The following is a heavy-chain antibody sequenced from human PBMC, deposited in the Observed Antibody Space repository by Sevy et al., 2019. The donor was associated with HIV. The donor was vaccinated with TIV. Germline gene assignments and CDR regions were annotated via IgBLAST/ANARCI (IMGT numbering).Heavy chain of an antibody. D-gene: IGHD5-18*01. CDR2: ITSSHGAK. CDR1: GFSFSDYH. J-gene: IGHJ4*02. Sequence: GGSLRLSCVTSGFSFSDYHMSWIRLAPGKGLEGISHITSSHGAKVYADSVRGRFDISRDNARKSVYLQMNRLQVEDTATYFCVGRRYRVGHSWSYFFDFWDQGTPVTVSS. CDR3: VGRRYRVGHSWSYFFDF. V-gene: IGHV3-11*01.